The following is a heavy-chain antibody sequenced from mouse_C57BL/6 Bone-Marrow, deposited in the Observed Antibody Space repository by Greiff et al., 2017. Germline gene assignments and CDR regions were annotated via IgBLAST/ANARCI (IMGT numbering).Heavy chain of an antibody. CDR2: INPSNGGT. V-gene: IGHV1-53*01. CDR3: ARDGYSYYYAMDY. CDR1: GYTFTSYW. J-gene: IGHJ4*01. D-gene: IGHD2-3*01. Sequence: QVQLQQPGTELVKPGASVKLSCKASGYTFTSYWMHWVKQRPGQGLEWIGNINPSNGGTNYNEKFKSKATLTVDKSSSTAYMQLSSLTSGDSAVYYCARDGYSYYYAMDYWGQGTSVTVSS.